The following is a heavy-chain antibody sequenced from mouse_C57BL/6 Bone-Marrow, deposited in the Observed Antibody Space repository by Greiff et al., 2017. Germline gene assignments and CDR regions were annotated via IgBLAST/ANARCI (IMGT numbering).Heavy chain of an antibody. J-gene: IGHJ2*01. CDR2: IYPRSGNT. D-gene: IGHD2-4*01. Sequence: QVQLKESGAELARPGASVKLSCKASGYTFTSYGISWVKQRTGQGLEWIGEIYPRSGNTYYNEKFKGKATLTADKSSSTAYMELRSLTSEDSAVYFGARDGDDYDVDYWGQGTTLTVSS. V-gene: IGHV1-81*01. CDR1: GYTFTSYG. CDR3: ARDGDDYDVDY.